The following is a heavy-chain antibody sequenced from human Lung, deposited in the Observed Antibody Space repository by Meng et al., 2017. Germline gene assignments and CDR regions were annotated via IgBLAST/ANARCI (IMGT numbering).Heavy chain of an antibody. CDR1: GGSFSGYC. J-gene: IGHJ4*02. V-gene: IGHV4-34*01. D-gene: IGHD4-11*01. CDR3: ARGPTTMAHDFDY. Sequence: VRVHKWGVRLLKPLDTLSISFVVFGGSFSGYCWSWIRQPPGKGLEWIGEINHSGGTNYNPSLESRATISVDTSQNNLSLKLSSVTAADSAVYYCARGPTTMAHDFDYWGQGTLVTVSS. CDR2: INHSGGT.